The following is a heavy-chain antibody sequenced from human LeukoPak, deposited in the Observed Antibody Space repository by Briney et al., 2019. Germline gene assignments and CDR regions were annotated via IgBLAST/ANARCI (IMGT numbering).Heavy chain of an antibody. D-gene: IGHD3-22*01. Sequence: GGSLRLSCAASGFTLTTYGMNWVRQAPGKGLEWVSFIRYDGVNTYYADSVKGRISISRDISKNTLYLQINSLRPEDTGVYYCATSMHSYDSSAYDYWGQGTLVTVSS. V-gene: IGHV3-30*02. CDR3: ATSMHSYDSSAYDY. CDR2: IRYDGVNT. CDR1: GFTLTTYG. J-gene: IGHJ4*02.